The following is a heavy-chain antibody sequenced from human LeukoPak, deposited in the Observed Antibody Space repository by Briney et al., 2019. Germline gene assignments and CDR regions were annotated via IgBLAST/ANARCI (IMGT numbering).Heavy chain of an antibody. Sequence: GGSLRLSCAASGFTFSSYAMSWVRQAPGKGLEWVSAISGSGGSTYYADSVKGRFTISRDNSKNTLYLQMNSLRAEDTAVYYCAKANLYDILTGYYSFNLWGQGALVTVSS. CDR2: ISGSGGST. CDR1: GFTFSSYA. J-gene: IGHJ5*02. CDR3: AKANLYDILTGYYSFNL. V-gene: IGHV3-23*01. D-gene: IGHD3-9*01.